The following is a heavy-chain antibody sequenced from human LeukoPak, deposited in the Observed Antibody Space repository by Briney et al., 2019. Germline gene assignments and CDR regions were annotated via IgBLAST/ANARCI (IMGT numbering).Heavy chain of an antibody. Sequence: SETLSLTCTVSGGSISSGGYYWSWIRQYPGKGLEWIGYIYYSGSTYYNPSLKSRVTISVDTSKNQFSLKLSSVTAADTAVYYCAREGYGDYEEGIFDYWGQGTLVTVSS. V-gene: IGHV4-31*03. CDR1: GGSISSGGYY. CDR2: IYYSGST. J-gene: IGHJ4*02. D-gene: IGHD4-17*01. CDR3: AREGYGDYEEGIFDY.